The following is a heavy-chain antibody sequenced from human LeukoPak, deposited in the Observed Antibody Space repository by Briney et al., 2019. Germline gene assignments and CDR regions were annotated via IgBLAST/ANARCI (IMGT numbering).Heavy chain of an antibody. CDR2: IYYSGST. Sequence: SETLSLTCTVSGGSISSSSYYWGWIRQPPGKGLEWIGSIYYSGSTYYNPSLKSRVTISVDTSKNQFSLKLSSVTAADTAGYYCASLTPLFDYWGQGTLVTVSS. V-gene: IGHV4-39*01. CDR3: ASLTPLFDY. J-gene: IGHJ4*02. CDR1: GGSISSSSYY. D-gene: IGHD4-23*01.